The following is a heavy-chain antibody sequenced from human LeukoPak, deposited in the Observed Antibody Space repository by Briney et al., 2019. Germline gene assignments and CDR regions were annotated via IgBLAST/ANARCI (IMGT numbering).Heavy chain of an antibody. CDR2: ISSSGGST. CDR1: GSTFSSYA. CDR3: LKPYDY. V-gene: IGHV3-64D*06. J-gene: IGHJ4*02. Sequence: GRSLRLSYSASGSTFSSYAMHWVRQAPGKGLEYVSAISSSGGSTFYSDSVKGRFTISRDNSKNTLYLQMSSLRTEDTAVYYCLKPYDYWGQGTLVTVSS.